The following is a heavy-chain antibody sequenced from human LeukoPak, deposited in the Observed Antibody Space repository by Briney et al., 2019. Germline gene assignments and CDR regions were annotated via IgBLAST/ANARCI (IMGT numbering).Heavy chain of an antibody. Sequence: LSLTCTVSGYSISSGYYWGWIRQPPGKGLEWVSYISSSGSTIYYADSVKGRFTISRDNAKNSLYLQMNSLRAEDTAVYYCARPQTAAGHLYYYYYMDVWGKGTTVTISS. CDR2: ISSSGSTI. V-gene: IGHV3-11*04. CDR1: GYSISSGYY. J-gene: IGHJ6*03. D-gene: IGHD6-13*01. CDR3: ARPQTAAGHLYYYYYMDV.